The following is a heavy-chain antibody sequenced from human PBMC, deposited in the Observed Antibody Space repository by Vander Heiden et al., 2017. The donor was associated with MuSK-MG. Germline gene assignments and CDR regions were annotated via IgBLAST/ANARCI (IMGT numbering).Heavy chain of an antibody. V-gene: IGHV2-5*02. CDR2: MYGDDDK. CDR1: GFSFRTRGVT. J-gene: IGHJ6*03. CDR3: AHNRQWFGEAYNYVDG. D-gene: IGHD3-10*01. Sequence: QITLKESGPTLVKPTQTLTLTCTFSGFSFRTRGVTVGWIRQPPGKALERLALMYGDDDKRYSPSLKSRLTITKDTSKTQVVLRMTNMDPVDTATDDCAHNRQWFGEAYNYVDGGGKGTTVTVSS.